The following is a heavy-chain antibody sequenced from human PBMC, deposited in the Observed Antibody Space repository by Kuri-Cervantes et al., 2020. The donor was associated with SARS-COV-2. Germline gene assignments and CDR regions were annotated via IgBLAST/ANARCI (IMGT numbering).Heavy chain of an antibody. Sequence: GESLKISCAASGFTFSSYWMHWVRQAPGKGLEWVSSISSSSSYIYYADSVKGRFTISRDNAKNSLYLQMNSLRDEDTAVYYCARGYCSSTSCPPYYYYGMDVWGQGTTVTVSS. J-gene: IGHJ6*02. CDR1: GFTFSSYW. V-gene: IGHV3-21*01. CDR3: ARGYCSSTSCPPYYYYGMDV. D-gene: IGHD2-2*01. CDR2: ISSSSSYI.